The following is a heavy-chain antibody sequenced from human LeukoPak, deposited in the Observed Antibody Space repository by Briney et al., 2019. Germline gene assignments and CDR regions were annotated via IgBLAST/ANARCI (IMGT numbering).Heavy chain of an antibody. CDR2: IKSKADGEII. J-gene: IGHJ4*02. CDR3: STLTSRGLSDS. D-gene: IGHD1-20*01. CDR1: GFTFTNAW. V-gene: IGHV3-15*07. Sequence: GGSLRLSCAASGFTFTNAWMNWVRQAPGKGLEWVGRIKSKADGEIIDYAAPVKGRFTFSRGDSKNMLYLQMNSLKSEDTAVYYCSTLTSRGLSDSWGQGTLVTVSS.